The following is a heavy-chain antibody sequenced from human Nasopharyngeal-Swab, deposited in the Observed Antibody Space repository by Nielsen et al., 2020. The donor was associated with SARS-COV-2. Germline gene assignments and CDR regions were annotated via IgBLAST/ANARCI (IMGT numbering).Heavy chain of an antibody. D-gene: IGHD5-18*01. CDR2: IYYSGST. J-gene: IGHJ6*03. CDR3: AREPRGYSYGLGMDYYYMDV. V-gene: IGHV4-59*01. Sequence: SETLSLTCTVSGGSISSYYWSWIRQPPGKGLEWIGYIYYSGSTNYNPSLKSRVTISVDTSKNQFSLKLSSVTAADTAMYYCAREPRGYSYGLGMDYYYMDVWGKGTTVTVSS. CDR1: GGSISSYY.